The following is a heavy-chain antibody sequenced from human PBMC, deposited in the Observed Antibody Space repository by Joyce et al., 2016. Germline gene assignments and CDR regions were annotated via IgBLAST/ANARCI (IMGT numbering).Heavy chain of an antibody. CDR3: VRGTHTPGIDY. J-gene: IGHJ4*02. Sequence: EVQLVESGGGLVQPGGSLRLSCAASSFTFSNYWLNWVRQAPGKGLEWVANIKQYSTKRTYLDSVRGRFTIARDNAENSLYLQMNSLRPDDAAVYYCVRGTHTPGIDYWGQGTLVTVSS. CDR1: SFTFSNYW. V-gene: IGHV3-7*05. D-gene: IGHD1-14*01. CDR2: IKQYSTKR.